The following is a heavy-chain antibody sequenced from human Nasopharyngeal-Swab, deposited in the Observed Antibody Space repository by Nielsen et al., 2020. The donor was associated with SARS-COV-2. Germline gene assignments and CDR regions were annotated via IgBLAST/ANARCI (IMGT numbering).Heavy chain of an antibody. CDR1: GYTFTDYG. Sequence: ASVKVSCKASGYTFTDYGIAWVRRAPGQGLQWMGWVSAYNGDRNYAQKFQGRVTMTTDTSTSTAYMEVRSLRSDDTAVYYCARVGEDYDSSGYHYEPTHFDFWGQGSLVTVSS. CDR2: VSAYNGDR. J-gene: IGHJ4*02. D-gene: IGHD3-22*01. CDR3: ARVGEDYDSSGYHYEPTHFDF. V-gene: IGHV1-18*01.